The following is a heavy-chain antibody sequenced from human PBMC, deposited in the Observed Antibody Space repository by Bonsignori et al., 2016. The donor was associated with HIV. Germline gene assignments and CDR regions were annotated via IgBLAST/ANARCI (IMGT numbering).Heavy chain of an antibody. CDR2: IIPILGIA. V-gene: IGHV1-69*10. Sequence: SVKVSCKASGGTFSSYAISWVRQAPGQGLEWMGGIIPILGIANYAQKFQGRVTITADESTSTAYMELSSLRSEDTAVYYCARESWDPDATTVTFDYWGQGTLVTVSS. CDR3: ARESWDPDATTVTFDY. D-gene: IGHD4-11*01. J-gene: IGHJ4*02. CDR1: GGTFSSYA.